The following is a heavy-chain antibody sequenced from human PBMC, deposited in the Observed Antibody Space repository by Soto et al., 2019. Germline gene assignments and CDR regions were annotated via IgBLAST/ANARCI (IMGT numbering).Heavy chain of an antibody. J-gene: IGHJ4*02. V-gene: IGHV1-69*13. Sequence: SAEASFTASGGTFLSYAINWVRQAPGQGLEWMGGIIPIFGTSNYAQKFQGRVTIAADESTSTAYMELSSLRCEDTAVHYCAREPSMVRGVIMGFFDYWGQGTLVSVSS. CDR3: AREPSMVRGVIMGFFDY. CDR2: IIPIFGTS. D-gene: IGHD3-10*01. CDR1: GGTFLSYA.